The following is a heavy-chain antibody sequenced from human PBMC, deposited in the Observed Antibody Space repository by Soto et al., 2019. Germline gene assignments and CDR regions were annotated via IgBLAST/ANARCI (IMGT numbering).Heavy chain of an antibody. D-gene: IGHD3-10*01. V-gene: IGHV4-34*01. J-gene: IGHJ6*03. Sequence: QVQLQQWGAGLLKPSETLSLTCAVYGGSFSGYQWSWIRQTPGKGLEWIGEINDSGNINYNPSLMSGVTILLDTPKKQISLKLSSVTAADSAVYYCARGLILWFGELSRRGGYYYYMDVWGKGTTVTVSS. CDR1: GGSFSGYQ. CDR3: ARGLILWFGELSRRGGYYYYMDV. CDR2: INDSGNI.